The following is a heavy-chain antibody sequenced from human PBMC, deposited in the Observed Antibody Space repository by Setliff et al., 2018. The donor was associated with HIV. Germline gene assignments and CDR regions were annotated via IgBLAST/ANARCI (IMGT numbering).Heavy chain of an antibody. CDR1: GGSFSGYF. J-gene: IGHJ4*02. CDR2: TSHSGST. CDR3: AWGMTAIPEY. V-gene: IGHV4-34*01. Sequence: SETLSLTCAVYGGSFSGYFCIWVRQPPGEGLEWIGETSHSGSTNYNPSLESRVTISLDTSNKQFSLQLSSVTAADTAVYYCAWGMTAIPEYWGQGTLVTVSS. D-gene: IGHD2-21*02.